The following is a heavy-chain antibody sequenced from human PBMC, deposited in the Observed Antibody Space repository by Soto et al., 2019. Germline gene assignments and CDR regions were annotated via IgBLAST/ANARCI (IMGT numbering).Heavy chain of an antibody. CDR3: ARAPLTFGGVMPDAFDI. CDR2: IYHSGST. J-gene: IGHJ3*02. CDR1: GGSTSSSVYS. Sequence: SETLSLTCAVSGGSTSSSVYSRSSIRQPLGKGLEWVGYIYHSGSTYYNPSLKSRVNISADTSKNQFSLKLSSVTAADTAVYYCARAPLTFGGVMPDAFDIWGQGTMVTVSS. D-gene: IGHD3-16*01. V-gene: IGHV4-30-2*01.